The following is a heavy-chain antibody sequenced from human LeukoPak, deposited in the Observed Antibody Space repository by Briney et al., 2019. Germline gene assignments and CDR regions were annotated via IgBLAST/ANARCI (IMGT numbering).Heavy chain of an antibody. J-gene: IGHJ4*02. CDR1: GFTFSSYW. Sequence: PGGSLRLSCAASGFTFSSYWMHWVRQAPGKGLVWVSRINSDGSSTSYADSVKGRFTIPRDNAKNTLYLQMNSLRAEDTAVYYCTGRLFCSSTSCRPSDYWGQGTLVTVSS. CDR2: INSDGSST. V-gene: IGHV3-74*01. CDR3: TGRLFCSSTSCRPSDY. D-gene: IGHD2-2*01.